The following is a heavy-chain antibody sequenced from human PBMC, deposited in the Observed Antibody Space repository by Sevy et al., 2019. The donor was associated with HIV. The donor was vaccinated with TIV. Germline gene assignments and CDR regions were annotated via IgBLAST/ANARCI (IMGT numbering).Heavy chain of an antibody. Sequence: GGSLRLSCAISGFTVNDKYIIWVRQAPGKGLEWVSVIFSGGSTYYADSAKGRFTISRDNSKNTEDLQMNSVRAEDTAVFYCVSLFLSYRSGWSYFDYWGQGTLVTVSS. J-gene: IGHJ4*02. CDR1: GFTVNDKY. CDR2: IFSGGST. D-gene: IGHD6-19*01. CDR3: VSLFLSYRSGWSYFDY. V-gene: IGHV3-66*02.